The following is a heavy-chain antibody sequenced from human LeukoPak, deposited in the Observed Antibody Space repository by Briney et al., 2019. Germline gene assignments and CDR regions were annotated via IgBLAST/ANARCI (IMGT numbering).Heavy chain of an antibody. V-gene: IGHV3-66*01. Sequence: GGSLRLSCAASGFTFWSYWMSWVRQAPGKGLEWVSVIYSGGSTYYADSVKGRFTISRDNSKNTLYLQMNSLRAEDTAVYYCARVAIYYGSGSYSSTGYYYGMDVWGQGTTVTVSS. CDR3: ARVAIYYGSGSYSSTGYYYGMDV. D-gene: IGHD3-10*01. J-gene: IGHJ6*02. CDR1: GFTFWSYW. CDR2: IYSGGST.